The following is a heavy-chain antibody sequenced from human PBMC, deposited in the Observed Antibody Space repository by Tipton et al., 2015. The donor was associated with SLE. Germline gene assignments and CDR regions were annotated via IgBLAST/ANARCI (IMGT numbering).Heavy chain of an antibody. J-gene: IGHJ5*02. V-gene: IGHV4-4*08. CDR2: IYTSGST. CDR1: GGSISSHY. Sequence: GLVKPSQTLSLTCTVSGGSISSHYWSWIRQPPGKGLEWIGYIYTSGSTNYNPSLKSRVTISADTSKNQFSLKLSSVTAADTAVYYCASGGYGSGSHYLGGWFDPWGRGTLVTVSS. CDR3: ASGGYGSGSHYLGGWFDP. D-gene: IGHD3-10*01.